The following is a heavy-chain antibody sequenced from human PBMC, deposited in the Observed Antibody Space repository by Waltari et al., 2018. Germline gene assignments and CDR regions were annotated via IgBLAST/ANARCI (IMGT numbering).Heavy chain of an antibody. CDR3: AKGTNYYGSGSYFTYYFDY. J-gene: IGHJ4*02. CDR2: IKQDGSEK. V-gene: IGHV3-7*03. Sequence: EVQLVESGGGLVQPGGSLRLSCAASGFTFSSYWMSWVRQAPGKGLEWVANIKQDGSEKYYVDSVKGRFTISRDNAKNSLYLQMNSLRAEDTALYYCAKGTNYYGSGSYFTYYFDYWGQGTLVTVSS. D-gene: IGHD3-10*01. CDR1: GFTFSSYW.